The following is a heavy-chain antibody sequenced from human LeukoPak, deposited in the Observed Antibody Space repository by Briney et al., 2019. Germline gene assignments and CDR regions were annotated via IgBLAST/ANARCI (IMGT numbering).Heavy chain of an antibody. CDR1: GYTFTSYG. CDR3: ARDRGLRLRGYFDY. V-gene: IGHV1-18*01. Sequence: ASVKVSCKASGYTFTSYGISWVRQAPGQGLEWMGWISAYNGNTNYAQKLQGRVTMTTDTSTSTAYMELRSPRSDDTAVYYCARDRGLRLRGYFDYWGQGTLVTVSS. CDR2: ISAYNGNT. J-gene: IGHJ4*02. D-gene: IGHD4-17*01.